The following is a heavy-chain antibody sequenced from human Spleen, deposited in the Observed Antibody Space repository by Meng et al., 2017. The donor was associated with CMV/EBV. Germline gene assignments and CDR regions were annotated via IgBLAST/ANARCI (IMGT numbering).Heavy chain of an antibody. D-gene: IGHD2-2*01. Sequence: SGDYYWSWIRQPQGKGLEWIGYIYYSGSTYYNPSLKSRVTISVDTSKNQFSLKLSSVTAADTAVYYCARGKLYCSSTSCSPNWFDPWGQGTLVTVSS. CDR1: SGDYY. CDR2: IYYSGST. J-gene: IGHJ5*02. CDR3: ARGKLYCSSTSCSPNWFDP. V-gene: IGHV4-30-4*08.